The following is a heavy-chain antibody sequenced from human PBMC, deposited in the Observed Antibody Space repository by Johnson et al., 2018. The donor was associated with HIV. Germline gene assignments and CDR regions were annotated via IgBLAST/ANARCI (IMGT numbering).Heavy chain of an antibody. J-gene: IGHJ3*02. CDR3: AKGGTVTTDAFDI. CDR1: GFTFSNYG. Sequence: VQLVESGGGVVQPGRSLRLSCAASGFTFSNYGMAWVRQAPGKGLEWVSRISTSGGGIYYADSVKGRFTISRDNARNSLYLQMNSLRTEDTALYYCAKGGTVTTDAFDIWGQGTMVTVSS. CDR2: ISTSGGGI. D-gene: IGHD4-17*01. V-gene: IGHV3-48*04.